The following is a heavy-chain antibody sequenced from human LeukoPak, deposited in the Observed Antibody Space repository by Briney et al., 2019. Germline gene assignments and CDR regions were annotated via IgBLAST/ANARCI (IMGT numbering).Heavy chain of an antibody. J-gene: IGHJ4*02. CDR1: GFTFSNYA. D-gene: IGHD3-10*01. CDR2: VSYDGSWD. CDR3: AKQLWFGELLYDKFDY. V-gene: IGHV3-30-3*02. Sequence: GGSLRLSCAASGFTFSNYAMHWVRQTPGKGLEWVAFVSYDGSWDSHSDSVKGRFTISRDDSKNTLYPQMNSLRAEDTAVYYCAKQLWFGELLYDKFDYWGQGTLVTVSS.